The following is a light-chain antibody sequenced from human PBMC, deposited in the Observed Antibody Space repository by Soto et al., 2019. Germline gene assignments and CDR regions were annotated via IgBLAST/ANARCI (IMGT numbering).Light chain of an antibody. Sequence: QSALTQPASVSGSPGQSITISCTGTSSDVGSYNLVSWYQQHPGKAPKLMIYDGSKRPSGVSNRFSGSKSGNTASLTISGLQAEDDAYYYSCSYGGSSPVVFGGGTKLTVL. CDR3: CSYGGSSPVV. CDR2: DGS. J-gene: IGLJ2*01. V-gene: IGLV2-23*01. CDR1: SSDVGSYNL.